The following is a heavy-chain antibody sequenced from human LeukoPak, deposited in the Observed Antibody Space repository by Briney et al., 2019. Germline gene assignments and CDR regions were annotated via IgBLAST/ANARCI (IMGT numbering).Heavy chain of an antibody. CDR2: ISTSDRTT. Sequence: GGSLRLSCAASGFILSDYYMSWIRQAPGKGLEWVAYISTSDRTTYYADSVKGRFTISRDNAKNSLYLQMNSLRAEDTAVYYCARDGYNQGVFDYWGQGTLVTVSS. V-gene: IGHV3-11*01. J-gene: IGHJ4*02. CDR3: ARDGYNQGVFDY. D-gene: IGHD5-24*01. CDR1: GFILSDYY.